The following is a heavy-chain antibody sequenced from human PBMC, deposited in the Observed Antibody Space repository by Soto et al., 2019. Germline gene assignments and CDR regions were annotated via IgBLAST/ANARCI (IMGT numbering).Heavy chain of an antibody. Sequence: QVQLGQSWAEATKPGASVTVSCKASGGTFSSYAISWVRQAPGQGLEWMGGIIPIFGTANSAQKFRGRVTITADESTSTAYMELSSLRSEDTAVYYCASGDSKALRGGSHFNTYYFDYWGQGTLVTVSS. CDR1: GGTFSSYA. V-gene: IGHV1-69*01. D-gene: IGHD1-26*01. CDR2: IIPIFGTA. CDR3: ASGDSKALRGGSHFNTYYFDY. J-gene: IGHJ4*02.